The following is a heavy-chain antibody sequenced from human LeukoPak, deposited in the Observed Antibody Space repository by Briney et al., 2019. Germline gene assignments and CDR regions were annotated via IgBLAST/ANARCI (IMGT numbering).Heavy chain of an antibody. CDR2: ISSSSSYI. J-gene: IGHJ4*02. D-gene: IGHD1-1*01. CDR1: GFTFSSYS. Sequence: PGGSLRLSCAASGFTFSSYSMNWVRQAPGKGLEWVSSISSSSSYIYYADSVKGRFTISRDNAKNSLYLQMNSLRAEDTAVYYCARDGTYGPVGYFDYWGQGTLVTVSS. V-gene: IGHV3-21*01. CDR3: ARDGTYGPVGYFDY.